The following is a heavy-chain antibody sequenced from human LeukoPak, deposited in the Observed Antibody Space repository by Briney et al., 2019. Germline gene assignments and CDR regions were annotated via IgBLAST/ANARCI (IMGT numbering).Heavy chain of an antibody. D-gene: IGHD3-9*01. CDR3: ARGKVLRYFDWLPDAFDI. J-gene: IGHJ3*02. CDR2: ISSSSSYT. Sequence: GGSLRLSCAASGFTFSDYYMCWIRQAPGKGLEWVSYISSSSSYTNYADSVKGRFTISRDNAKNSLYLQMNSLRAEDTAVYYCARGKVLRYFDWLPDAFDIWGQGTMVTVSS. V-gene: IGHV3-11*06. CDR1: GFTFSDYY.